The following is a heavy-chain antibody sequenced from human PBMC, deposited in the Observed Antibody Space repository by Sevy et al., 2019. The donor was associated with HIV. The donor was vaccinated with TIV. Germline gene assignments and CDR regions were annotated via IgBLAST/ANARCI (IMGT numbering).Heavy chain of an antibody. CDR1: GFTFSSYA. D-gene: IGHD3-22*01. J-gene: IGHJ4*02. CDR2: ISYDGSNK. CDR3: ARDFDSSGYYQHGGY. V-gene: IGHV3-30-3*01. Sequence: GGSLRLSCAASGFTFSSYAMLWVRQAPGKGLEWVAVISYDGSNKYYADSVKGRFTISRDNSKNTLYLQMNSLRAEDTAVYYCARDFDSSGYYQHGGYWGQGTLVTVSS.